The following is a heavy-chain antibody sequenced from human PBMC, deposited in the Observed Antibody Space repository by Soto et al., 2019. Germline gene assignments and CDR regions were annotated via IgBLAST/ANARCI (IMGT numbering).Heavy chain of an antibody. CDR3: ALTGRGGS. CDR1: GYTFTCQF. Sequence: ASVKVSFKASGYTFTCQFMHWVRQPPGQGLEGMGWINPNRGCTPYSQRFQGRVTMTRDTSITTGYVEVIGLTSNHAAGYYCALTGRGGSWGQGTLVTVSS. J-gene: IGHJ5*02. CDR2: INPNRGCT. D-gene: IGHD1-20*01. V-gene: IGHV1-2*02.